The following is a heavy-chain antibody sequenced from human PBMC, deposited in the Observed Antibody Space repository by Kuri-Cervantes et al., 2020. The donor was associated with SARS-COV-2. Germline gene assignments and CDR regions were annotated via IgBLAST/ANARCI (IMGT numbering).Heavy chain of an antibody. CDR3: ARDLTLGYCSGSSSYYYYYGIDV. V-gene: IGHV3-11*06. CDR1: GFTFSDYC. Sequence: GGSLSLTCAASGFTFSDYCMSWIRKASGKGLERVSYISSSSCYTNYADSVKSRFTISRDNAKNSLYLQMNSLSAEDTAVYYCARDLTLGYCSGSSSYYYYYGIDVWGQGTTVTVSS. CDR2: ISSSSCYT. J-gene: IGHJ6*02. D-gene: IGHD2-15*01.